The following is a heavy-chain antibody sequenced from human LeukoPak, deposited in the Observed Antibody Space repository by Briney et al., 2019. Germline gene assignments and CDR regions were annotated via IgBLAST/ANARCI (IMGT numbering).Heavy chain of an antibody. J-gene: IGHJ4*02. D-gene: IGHD3-22*01. Sequence: GESLKISRKGSGYSFTSYWIGWVRQMPGKGLGWMGIIYPGDSDTRYSPSFQGQVTISADKSISAAYLQWRSLKASDTAMYYCARRSYYYDSSGYLPGYYFDYWGQGTLVTVSS. V-gene: IGHV5-51*01. CDR3: ARRSYYYDSSGYLPGYYFDY. CDR2: IYPGDSDT. CDR1: GYSFTSYW.